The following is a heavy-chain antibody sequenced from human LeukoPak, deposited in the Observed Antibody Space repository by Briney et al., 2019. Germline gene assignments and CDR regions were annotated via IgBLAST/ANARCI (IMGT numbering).Heavy chain of an antibody. D-gene: IGHD3-10*01. V-gene: IGHV4-4*07. CDR3: ARGGYYGGSGTYGFFDY. Sequence: SETLSLTCTVSGGSISSYYWSWIRQPAGKGLEWIGRIYTSGSTNYNPSLKSRVTMSVDTSKNQFSLKLSSVTAADTAVYYCARGGYYGGSGTYGFFDYWGQGSLVTVSS. CDR1: GGSISSYY. CDR2: IYTSGST. J-gene: IGHJ4*03.